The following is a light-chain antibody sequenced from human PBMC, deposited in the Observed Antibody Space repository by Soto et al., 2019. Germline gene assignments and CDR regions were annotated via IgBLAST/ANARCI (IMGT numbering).Light chain of an antibody. J-gene: IGKJ4*01. CDR1: QSISSW. Sequence: DIQMTQSPSTLSASVGDRVTITCRASQSISSWLAWYQQKPGKAPKLLIHDASNLETGVPSRFSGSGSGTDFTFTISSLQPDDFATYYCQQYDSYSPLTFGGGTKVDIK. V-gene: IGKV1-5*01. CDR2: DAS. CDR3: QQYDSYSPLT.